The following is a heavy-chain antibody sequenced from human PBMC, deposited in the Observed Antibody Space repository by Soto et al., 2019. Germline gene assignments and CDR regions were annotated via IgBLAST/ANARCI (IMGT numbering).Heavy chain of an antibody. V-gene: IGHV1-69*01. D-gene: IGHD3-3*01. CDR2: FIPVYRTL. J-gene: IGHJ4*02. CDR3: ATGGIWIGYFTVDS. Sequence: QVQLVQSGAEVKKPGSSVKVSSKASGGSFGNSAINWVRQTPGQGLEWLGGFIPVYRTLNYAQKFQGRVTITADESTGTAYMTLSSLASDDTVVYYCATGGIWIGYFTVDSCGQGTRVTVSS. CDR1: GGSFGNSA.